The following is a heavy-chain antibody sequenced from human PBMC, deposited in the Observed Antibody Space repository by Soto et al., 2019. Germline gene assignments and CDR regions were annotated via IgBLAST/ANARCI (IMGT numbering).Heavy chain of an antibody. CDR3: ARAQAVAGTGGYY. Sequence: GGSLRLSCAASGFTFNTYWMHWVRQAPGKGLVWVSRISGDGSSTSYADSVKGRFTISRDNAKNTVYLQTNSLRAEDTAVYYCARAQAVAGTGGYYWGQGTVVTVSS. CDR1: GFTFNTYW. J-gene: IGHJ4*02. CDR2: ISGDGSST. D-gene: IGHD6-19*01. V-gene: IGHV3-74*01.